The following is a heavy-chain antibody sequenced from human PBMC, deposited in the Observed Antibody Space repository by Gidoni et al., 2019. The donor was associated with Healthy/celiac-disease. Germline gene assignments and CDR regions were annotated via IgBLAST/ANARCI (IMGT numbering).Heavy chain of an antibody. Sequence: QVHLVQSGAEVKKPGASVKVSFKSSGYTFTSYGISWVRPAPGQGLEWMGWISAYNGNTNYAQKLQGRVTMTTDTSTSTAYMELRSLRSDDTAVYYCARDEVVGATGDYGMDVWGQGTTVTVSS. J-gene: IGHJ6*02. D-gene: IGHD1-26*01. CDR3: ARDEVVGATGDYGMDV. CDR2: ISAYNGNT. V-gene: IGHV1-18*01. CDR1: GYTFTSYG.